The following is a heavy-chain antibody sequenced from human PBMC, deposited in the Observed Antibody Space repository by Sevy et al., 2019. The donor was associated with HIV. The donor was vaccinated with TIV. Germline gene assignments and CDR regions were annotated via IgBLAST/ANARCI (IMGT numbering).Heavy chain of an antibody. Sequence: ASVKVSCKASGYTFTSYGISWVRQAPGQGLEWMGWISAYNGNTNYAQKLQGRVTMTTDTSTSTAYMELRSLRSDDTAVDYCARDVLVDTAMAEPRYYGMDVWGQGTTVTVSS. J-gene: IGHJ6*02. CDR1: GYTFTSYG. V-gene: IGHV1-18*01. CDR2: ISAYNGNT. D-gene: IGHD5-18*01. CDR3: ARDVLVDTAMAEPRYYGMDV.